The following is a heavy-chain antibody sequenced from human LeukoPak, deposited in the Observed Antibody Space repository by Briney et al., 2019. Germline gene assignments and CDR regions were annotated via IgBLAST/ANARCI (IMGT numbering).Heavy chain of an antibody. CDR3: AKDSLGYSYGTPFDY. V-gene: IGHV3-7*01. CDR1: EFTFTSHW. J-gene: IGHJ4*02. CDR2: IKQDGSQK. D-gene: IGHD5-18*01. Sequence: GGSLRLSCVASEFTFTSHWMSWVRQAPGKGLEWVANIKQDGSQKYYVDSVKGRFTISRDNSKNTLYLQMNSLRAEDTAVYYCAKDSLGYSYGTPFDYWGQGTLVTVSS.